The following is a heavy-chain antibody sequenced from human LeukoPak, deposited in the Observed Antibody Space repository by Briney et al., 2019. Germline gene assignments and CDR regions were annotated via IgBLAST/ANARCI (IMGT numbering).Heavy chain of an antibody. J-gene: IGHJ5*02. V-gene: IGHV4-34*01. CDR1: GGSFSGYY. CDR2: INHSGST. CDR3: ARHQPPLLWFGELYIRSSWFDP. D-gene: IGHD3-10*01. Sequence: KTSETLSLTCAVYGGSFSGYYWSWIRQPPGKGLEWIGEINHSGSTNYNPSLKSRVTISVDTSKNQFSLKLSSVTAADTAVYYCARHQPPLLWFGELYIRSSWFDPWGQGTLVTVSS.